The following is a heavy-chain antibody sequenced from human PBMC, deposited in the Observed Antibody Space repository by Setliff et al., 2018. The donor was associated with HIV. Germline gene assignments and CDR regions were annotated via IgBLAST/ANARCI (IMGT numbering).Heavy chain of an antibody. Sequence: ASVKVSCKASGSTFSTYDINWVRQAPGQGPEWMGWMNPNSGNTGYAPKLQGRVTMTRNTSISTAYMELSSLRSDDTAVYYCASSWSCVPYYGMDVWGQGTTVTVSS. V-gene: IGHV1-8*01. J-gene: IGHJ6*02. D-gene: IGHD6-13*01. CDR2: MNPNSGNT. CDR3: ASSWSCVPYYGMDV. CDR1: GSTFSTYD.